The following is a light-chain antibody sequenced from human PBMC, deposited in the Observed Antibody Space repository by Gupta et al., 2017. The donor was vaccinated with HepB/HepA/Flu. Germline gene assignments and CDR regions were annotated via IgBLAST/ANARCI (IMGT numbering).Light chain of an antibody. CDR2: YDD. CDR3: AAWDDSLNGLV. J-gene: IGLJ3*02. CDR1: WSNIGDNT. V-gene: IGLV1-36*01. Sequence: QSVVTQPPSVSEAPRQRVTISCSGSWSNIGDNTVNWYQQLPGKAPKLLIYYDDLLPSGVSDRFSGSKSGTSASLTISGLQSEDDADYYCAAWDDSLNGLVFGGGTKLTVL.